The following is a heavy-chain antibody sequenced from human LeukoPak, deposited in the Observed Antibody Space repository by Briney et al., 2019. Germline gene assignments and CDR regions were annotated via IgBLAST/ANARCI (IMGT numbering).Heavy chain of an antibody. D-gene: IGHD6-19*01. CDR3: ARLDLTSRLDPRKYSSGWHGNY. Sequence: GASLKISCKGSGYSFTSYWIGWVRQMPGKGLEWMGIIYPGDSDTRYSPSFQGQVTISADKSISTAYLQWSSLKASDTAMYYCARLDLTSRLDPRKYSSGWHGNYWGQGTLVTVSS. V-gene: IGHV5-51*01. CDR1: GYSFTSYW. J-gene: IGHJ4*02. CDR2: IYPGDSDT.